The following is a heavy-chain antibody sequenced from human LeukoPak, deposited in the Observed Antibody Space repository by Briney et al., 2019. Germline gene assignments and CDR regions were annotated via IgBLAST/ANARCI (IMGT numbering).Heavy chain of an antibody. CDR1: GFTVSNNY. Sequence: GGSLRLSCAASGFTVSNNYMTWVRHAPGKGLEWVSIIFAGVGTYYADSVMGRFTISRDNSKNTLSLQMTSLTDEDTAVYYCARAGVGGYYFENWGQGTLVTVSS. CDR3: ARAGVGGYYFEN. D-gene: IGHD3-10*01. V-gene: IGHV3-53*01. J-gene: IGHJ4*02. CDR2: IFAGVGT.